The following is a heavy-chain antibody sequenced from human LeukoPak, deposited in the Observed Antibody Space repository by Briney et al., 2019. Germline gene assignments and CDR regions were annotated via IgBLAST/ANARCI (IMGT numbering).Heavy chain of an antibody. V-gene: IGHV3-23*01. CDR1: GFTFSSYA. J-gene: IGHJ4*02. D-gene: IGHD3-10*01. Sequence: GGSLRLSCAASGFTFSSYAMSWVRRAPGKGLEWVSAIGESGAATYYADSVKGRFTISRDNSKNMLYLQMNSLRDEDTAVYYCAREAMVRGVYYFDYWGQGTLVTVSS. CDR3: AREAMVRGVYYFDY. CDR2: IGESGAAT.